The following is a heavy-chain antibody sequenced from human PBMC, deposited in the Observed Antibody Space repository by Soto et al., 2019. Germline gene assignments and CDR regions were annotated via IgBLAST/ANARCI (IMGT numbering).Heavy chain of an antibody. CDR3: ARVAYCGGDCYRGFDP. Sequence: SETLSLTCTVSGGSISSGGYSWSWIRQPPGKGLEWIGYIYHSGSTYYNPSLKSRVTISVDRSKNQFSLKLSSVTAADTAVYYCARVAYCGGDCYRGFDPWGQGTLVTVSS. CDR1: GGSISSGGYS. V-gene: IGHV4-30-2*01. D-gene: IGHD2-21*02. CDR2: IYHSGST. J-gene: IGHJ5*02.